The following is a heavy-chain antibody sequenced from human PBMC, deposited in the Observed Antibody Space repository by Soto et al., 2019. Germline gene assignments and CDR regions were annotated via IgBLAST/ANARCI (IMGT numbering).Heavy chain of an antibody. J-gene: IGHJ6*02. V-gene: IGHV4-34*01. CDR2: INHSGST. Sequence: SETLSLTCTIYGGSFSGYYWSWIRQPPGKGLEWIGEINHSGSTNYSPSLKRRVSISVDTSKDKFSLNLSSVTAADTAVYYCASGKTRTARPSLRYYYYGLDVWGQGTTVTVSS. CDR3: ASGKTRTARPSLRYYYYGLDV. CDR1: GGSFSGYY. D-gene: IGHD6-6*01.